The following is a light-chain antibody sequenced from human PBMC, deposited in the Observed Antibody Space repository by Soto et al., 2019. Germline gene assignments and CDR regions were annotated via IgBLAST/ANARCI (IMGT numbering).Light chain of an antibody. Sequence: QSVLAQPPSVCAAAGQKVTISCSGSSCNIENNYVSWYQQLPGTAPNLPLYEDTTRPSGIPDRFSGSKSGTSATLGITGLQTGDEADYYCATWDSSLSAGVFGTGTKVTVL. CDR3: ATWDSSLSAGV. CDR2: EDT. V-gene: IGLV1-51*02. CDR1: SCNIENNY. J-gene: IGLJ1*01.